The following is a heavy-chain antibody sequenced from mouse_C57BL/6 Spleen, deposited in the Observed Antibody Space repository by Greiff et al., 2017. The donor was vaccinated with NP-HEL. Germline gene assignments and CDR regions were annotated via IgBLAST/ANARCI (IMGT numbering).Heavy chain of an antibody. V-gene: IGHV3-1*01. CDR1: GYSITSGYD. J-gene: IGHJ2*01. Sequence: VQLQQSGPGMVKPSQSLSLTCTVTGYSITSGYDWHWIRHFPGNKLEWMGYISYSGSTNYNPSLKSRISITHDTSKNHFFLKLNSVTTEDTATYYCARAGYYRGYFDYWGQGTTLTVSS. CDR2: ISYSGST. D-gene: IGHD2-3*01. CDR3: ARAGYYRGYFDY.